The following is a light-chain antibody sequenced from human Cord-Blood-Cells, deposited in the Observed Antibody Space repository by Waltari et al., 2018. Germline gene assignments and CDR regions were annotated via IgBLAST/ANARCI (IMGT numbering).Light chain of an antibody. CDR3: QQSYSTPPIT. J-gene: IGKJ5*01. CDR1: QSISSY. V-gene: IGKV1-39*01. Sequence: DIQMTQSPSSLSASVGHSVTITCRASQSISSYLNSYQQKPGKAPNLLIYAASSLQSGVPSRFRGSGSGTDFTLTISSLQPEDFATYYCQQSYSTPPITFGQGTRLEIK. CDR2: AAS.